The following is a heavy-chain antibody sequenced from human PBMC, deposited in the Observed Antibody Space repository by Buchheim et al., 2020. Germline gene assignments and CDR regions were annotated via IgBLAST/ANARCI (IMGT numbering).Heavy chain of an antibody. D-gene: IGHD4-17*01. CDR3: AKLPLGDYIFFDY. J-gene: IGHJ4*02. CDR1: GFTFSSYA. V-gene: IGHV3-23*01. CDR2: FSGSGGST. Sequence: EVQLLESGGGLVQPGGSLRLSCAASGFTFSSYAMSWVRQAPGKGLEWVSAFSGSGGSTYYADSVKGRFTIPRDNSKNKLYPEMNSLRAEDTAVYYCAKLPLGDYIFFDYWGQGTL.